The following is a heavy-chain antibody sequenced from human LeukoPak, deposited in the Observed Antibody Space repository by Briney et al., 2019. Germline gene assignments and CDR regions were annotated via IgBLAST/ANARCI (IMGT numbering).Heavy chain of an antibody. CDR2: ISGSGGST. D-gene: IGHD3-3*01. CDR3: AKVGTRFLEWLSKYYFDY. J-gene: IGHJ4*02. V-gene: IGHV3-23*01. Sequence: RGSLRLSCAASGFTFSNYAMSWVRQAPGKGLEWVSAISGSGGSTYYADSVKGRFTISRDNSKNTLYLQMNSLRAEDTAVYYCAKVGTRFLEWLSKYYFDYWGQGTLVTVSS. CDR1: GFTFSNYA.